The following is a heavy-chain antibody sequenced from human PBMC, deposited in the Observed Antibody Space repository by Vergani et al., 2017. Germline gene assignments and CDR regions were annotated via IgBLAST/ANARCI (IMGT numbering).Heavy chain of an antibody. Sequence: EVQLVESGGGLVQPGGSLRLSCAASGFFFSSYTMNWVRQAPGKGLEWVASISGSSSYVFYRDSVEGRFTITRDNAKKSVYLQMNSLRAEETAMYFCARGLWDCTHIRCSTPSYWGQGTQVTVSS. CDR2: ISGSSSYV. J-gene: IGHJ4*02. CDR1: GFFFSSYT. D-gene: IGHD2-8*01. CDR3: ARGLWDCTHIRCSTPSY. V-gene: IGHV3-21*02.